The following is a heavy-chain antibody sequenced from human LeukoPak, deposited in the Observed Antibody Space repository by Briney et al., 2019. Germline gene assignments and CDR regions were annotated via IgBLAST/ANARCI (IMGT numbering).Heavy chain of an antibody. CDR1: GGSIRRADHY. V-gene: IGHV4-39*07. J-gene: IGHJ6*03. D-gene: IGHD5-18*01. CDR2: IYHSGST. CDR3: ARGRYSYGKVPSYYYYYMDV. Sequence: SETLSLTCTVSGGSIRRADHYWGWIRQSPGKGLEWIGSIYHSGSTYYNPSLRSRVTKSVDTSKNQFSLKLNSVTAADTAVYYCARGRYSYGKVPSYYYYYMDVWGKGITVTVSS.